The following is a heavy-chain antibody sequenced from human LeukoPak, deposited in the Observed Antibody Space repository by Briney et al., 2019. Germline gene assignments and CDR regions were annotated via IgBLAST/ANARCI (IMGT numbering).Heavy chain of an antibody. J-gene: IGHJ4*02. V-gene: IGHV4-59*12. CDR1: GGSISSYY. D-gene: IGHD3-22*01. Sequence: PSETLSLTCTVSGGSISSYYWSWIRQPPGKGLEWIGYIYYSGSTNYNPSLKSRVTISVDTSKNQFSLKLSSVTAADTAVYYCARSGAGSISYYYDSSGYYDYWGQGTLVTVSS. CDR2: IYYSGST. CDR3: ARSGAGSISYYYDSSGYYDY.